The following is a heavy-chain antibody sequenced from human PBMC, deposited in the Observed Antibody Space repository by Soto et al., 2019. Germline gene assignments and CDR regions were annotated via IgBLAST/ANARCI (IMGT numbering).Heavy chain of an antibody. J-gene: IGHJ3*02. D-gene: IGHD1-1*01. Sequence: QVQLQESGPGRVKPSETLSLTCTVSSGSISRYYWTWIRQPPGKGLEWIGYISYSGSTNYNPSLKSRVTISADTSKNQFSLKLSSVTAADTGVYYCASRVRIDAFDIWGQGTMVTVSS. CDR2: ISYSGST. CDR1: SGSISRYY. CDR3: ASRVRIDAFDI. V-gene: IGHV4-59*08.